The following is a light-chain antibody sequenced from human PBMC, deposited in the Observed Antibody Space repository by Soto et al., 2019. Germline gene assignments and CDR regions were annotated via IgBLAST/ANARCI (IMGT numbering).Light chain of an antibody. Sequence: QSALTQPASVSGSPGQSITISCTGTSSDVGSYNLVSWYQQHPGKAPKLMIYEGSNGPSGVSNRFSGSKSGNTASLTISGLQAEDEADYYCCSYAASSTFDVVFGGGTKLTVL. V-gene: IGLV2-23*03. CDR1: SSDVGSYNL. CDR2: EGS. CDR3: CSYAASSTFDVV. J-gene: IGLJ2*01.